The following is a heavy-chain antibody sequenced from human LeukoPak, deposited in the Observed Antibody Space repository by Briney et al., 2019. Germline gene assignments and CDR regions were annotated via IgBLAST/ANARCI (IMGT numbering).Heavy chain of an antibody. CDR3: ARDLRYSASY. CDR2: FYSSGNA. Sequence: SETLSLTCTVSGGSLDLGSYHWTWVRQPPGKGLVWIGHFYSSGNAIARYNPSLESRVTISLDTSKNQFSLKLTSVTAADTAVYYCARDLRYSASYWGQGTLVTVSS. J-gene: IGHJ4*02. D-gene: IGHD2-21*01. V-gene: IGHV4-61*09. CDR1: GGSLDLGSYH.